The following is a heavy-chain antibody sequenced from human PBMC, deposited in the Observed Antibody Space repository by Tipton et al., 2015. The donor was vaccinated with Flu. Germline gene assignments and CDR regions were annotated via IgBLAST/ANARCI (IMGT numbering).Heavy chain of an antibody. J-gene: IGHJ4*02. CDR1: GDSIRNDYF. CDR2: IHRSGST. V-gene: IGHV4-38-2*01. D-gene: IGHD3-10*01. Sequence: TLSLTCAVSGDSIRNDYFWGWIRQPPGKGLEWIATIHRSGSTKYNPSLKSRVTISVDTSKNQFSLKLNSVTAADTAVYYCARSTYYYGSGSSDYRGQGSLVTVSS. CDR3: ARSTYYYGSGSSDY.